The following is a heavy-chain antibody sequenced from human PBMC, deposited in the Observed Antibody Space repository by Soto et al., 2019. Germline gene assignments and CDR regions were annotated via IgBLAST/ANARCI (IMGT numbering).Heavy chain of an antibody. CDR1: GFRFSIYS. Sequence: EVPLVESGGNLVQPGGSLRLSCAASGFRFSIYSMNWVRQAPGKGLEWSAYITSDTKTIKYADSVKGRFTISRDNDKNLVYLHMNSLRDEDTAVYYCARSVEGHFDYWGQGTVVTVSA. J-gene: IGHJ4*02. D-gene: IGHD6-19*01. V-gene: IGHV3-48*02. CDR3: ARSVEGHFDY. CDR2: ITSDTKTI.